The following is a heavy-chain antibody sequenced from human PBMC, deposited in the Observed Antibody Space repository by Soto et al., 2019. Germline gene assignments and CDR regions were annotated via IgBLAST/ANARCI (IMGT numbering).Heavy chain of an antibody. CDR1: GFTVSSNY. Sequence: GGSLRLSCAASGFTVSSNYMSWVRQAPGKGLEWVSVIYSGGSTYYADSVKGRFTISRDNSKNTLYLQMNSLRAEDTAVYYCARAATVSDYYYGMDVWGQGTTVTVSS. CDR2: IYSGGST. D-gene: IGHD6-13*01. J-gene: IGHJ6*02. CDR3: ARAATVSDYYYGMDV. V-gene: IGHV3-53*01.